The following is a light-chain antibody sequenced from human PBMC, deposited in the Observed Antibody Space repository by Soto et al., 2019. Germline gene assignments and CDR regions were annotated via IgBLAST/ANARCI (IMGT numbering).Light chain of an antibody. CDR3: QQYHSYWT. CDR2: NAS. J-gene: IGKJ1*01. Sequence: EIRMTQSPSTQSASVGDRVTITCRASQPIRTLLACYQHKAGRAPNLLIYNASSLESWVPSRFSGSGSGTEFTLTITSLQTDDFSTYYCQQYHSYWTFGQGTKVDIK. CDR1: QPIRTL. V-gene: IGKV1-5*03.